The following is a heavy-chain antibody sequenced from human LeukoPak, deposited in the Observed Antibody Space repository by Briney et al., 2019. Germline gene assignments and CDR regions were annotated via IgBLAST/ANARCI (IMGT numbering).Heavy chain of an antibody. CDR2: ISYDGSNK. Sequence: GGSLRLSCAASGFTFSSYGMHWVRQAPGKGLEWVAVISYDGSNKYYADSVKGRFTISRDNSKNTLYLQMNSLRAEDTAVYYCAKGSRSGYGIGAFDIWGQGTMVTVSS. CDR1: GFTFSSYG. CDR3: AKGSRSGYGIGAFDI. V-gene: IGHV3-30*18. J-gene: IGHJ3*02. D-gene: IGHD5-12*01.